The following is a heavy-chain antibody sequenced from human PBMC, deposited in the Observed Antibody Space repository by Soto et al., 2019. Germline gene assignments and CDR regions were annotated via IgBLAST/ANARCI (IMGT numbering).Heavy chain of an antibody. CDR1: GYTFTIYG. Sequence: GASVKVSCKASGYTFTIYGINWVRQAPGQGLEWMGWISPDNGNTNYAQKFQGRVTITRDTSASTAYMELSSLTSEDTALYYCARDLWLGESFRYYFDYWAQGTLVTVSS. V-gene: IGHV1-18*01. CDR2: ISPDNGNT. D-gene: IGHD3-10*01. CDR3: ARDLWLGESFRYYFDY. J-gene: IGHJ4*01.